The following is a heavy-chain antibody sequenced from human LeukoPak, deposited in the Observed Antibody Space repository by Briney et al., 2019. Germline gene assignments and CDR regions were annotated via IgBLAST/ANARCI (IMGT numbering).Heavy chain of an antibody. J-gene: IGHJ4*02. CDR2: ITGSADNT. D-gene: IGHD2-15*01. CDR1: GFTFRNDA. Sequence: GGSLRLSCAVSGFTFRNDAMSWVRQALGEGLEWVSSITGSADNTYYAGSVKGRFTISRDNSKNTLYLQMTSLRAEDTAVYYCAFRGDILEEVAATLIFDWWGQGTLVTVSS. CDR3: AFRGDILEEVAATLIFDW. V-gene: IGHV3-23*01.